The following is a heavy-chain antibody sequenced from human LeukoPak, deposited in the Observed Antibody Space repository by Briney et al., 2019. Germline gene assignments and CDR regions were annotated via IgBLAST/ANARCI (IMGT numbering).Heavy chain of an antibody. Sequence: SSETLSLTCTVSGGSISSGGYYWSWIRQPPGKGLEWIGYIYHSGSTYYNPSLKSRVTISVDTSKNQFSLKLSSVTAADTAVYYCASTPGIAAAGTFLGRRAAGEWGQGTLVTVSS. D-gene: IGHD6-13*01. V-gene: IGHV4-30-2*01. J-gene: IGHJ4*02. CDR1: GGSISSGGYY. CDR2: IYHSGST. CDR3: ASTPGIAAAGTFLGRRAAGE.